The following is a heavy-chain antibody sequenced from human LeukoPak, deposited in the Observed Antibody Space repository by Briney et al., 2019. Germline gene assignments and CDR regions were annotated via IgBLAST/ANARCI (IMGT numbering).Heavy chain of an antibody. CDR1: GFTFSSYA. CDR2: ISHDGSNK. J-gene: IGHJ3*02. CDR3: VRFGESDAFDI. Sequence: PGKSLRLSCAASGFTFSSYAMHWVRQAPGKGLEWVAVISHDGSNKYHADSVKGRFTISRDNSKSTLCLQMSSPRAEDTAVYYCVRFGESDAFDIWGQGTMVTVSS. V-gene: IGHV3-30-3*01. D-gene: IGHD3-10*01.